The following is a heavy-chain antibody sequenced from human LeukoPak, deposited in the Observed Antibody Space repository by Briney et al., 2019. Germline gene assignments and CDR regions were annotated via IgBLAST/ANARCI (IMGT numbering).Heavy chain of an antibody. CDR2: ISASSSYI. Sequence: GGSLRLSCSASGFTFSSYGMDWVRQAPGKGLEWVSSISASSSYIYYADSVKGRFTVSRDNAKNSLYLQMNSLRAEDTAVYYCANSVRGVIVRGFDYWGQGTLVTVSS. CDR3: ANSVRGVIVRGFDY. J-gene: IGHJ4*02. CDR1: GFTFSSYG. V-gene: IGHV3-21*01. D-gene: IGHD3-10*02.